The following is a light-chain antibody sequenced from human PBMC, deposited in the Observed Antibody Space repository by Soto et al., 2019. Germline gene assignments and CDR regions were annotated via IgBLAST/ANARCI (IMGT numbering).Light chain of an antibody. CDR1: SSDVGGYNY. CDR2: EVN. J-gene: IGLJ1*01. Sequence: QSALTQPPSASGSPGQSVAISCTGTSSDVGGYNYVSWYQQHPGKAPKLMIYEVNKRPSGVPDRLSCSKSGNTASLTVSGLQAEDEADYYCSSYAGSRDGFGTGTKVTVL. V-gene: IGLV2-8*01. CDR3: SSYAGSRDG.